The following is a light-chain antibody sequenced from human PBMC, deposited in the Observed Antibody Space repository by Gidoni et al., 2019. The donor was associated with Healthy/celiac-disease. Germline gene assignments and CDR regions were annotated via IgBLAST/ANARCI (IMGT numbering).Light chain of an antibody. CDR2: VGTGGIVG. Sequence: QPVLTQPPSASASLGASVTLTCTLSSGYSNYKVDWYQQRPGKGPRFVMRVGTGGIVGSKGDGIPDRFSVLGSGLNRYLTIKNIQEEDESDYHCGADHGSGSNFLPWVFGGGTKLTVL. J-gene: IGLJ3*02. V-gene: IGLV9-49*01. CDR1: SGYSNYK. CDR3: GADHGSGSNFLPWV.